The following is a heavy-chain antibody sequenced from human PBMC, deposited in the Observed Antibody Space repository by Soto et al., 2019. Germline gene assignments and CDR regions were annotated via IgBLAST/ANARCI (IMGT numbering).Heavy chain of an antibody. D-gene: IGHD3-3*01. J-gene: IGHJ4*02. CDR3: AKAPGTYEFPYYFDN. V-gene: IGHV3-23*01. Sequence: EEQLLESGGGLVQPGGSLRLTCAASGFTFSNYAMSWVRQAPGKGLEWGSAISGSGGSTYYADSVKGRFTISRDNSKDTLYLQMNSLRAEDTAVYYCAKAPGTYEFPYYFDNWGQGALVTVSS. CDR2: ISGSGGST. CDR1: GFTFSNYA.